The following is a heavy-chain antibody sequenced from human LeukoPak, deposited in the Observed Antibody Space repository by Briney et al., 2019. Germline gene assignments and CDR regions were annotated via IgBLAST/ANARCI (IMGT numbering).Heavy chain of an antibody. Sequence: GGSLRLSCAASGFTFSSCAMHWVRQAPGKGLEWVAVISYDGSNKYYADSVKGRFTISRDNSKNTLYLQMNSLRAEDTAVYYCARDKVGAIFAEFDYWGQGTLVTVSS. CDR1: GFTFSSCA. CDR3: ARDKVGAIFAEFDY. CDR2: ISYDGSNK. J-gene: IGHJ4*02. D-gene: IGHD1-26*01. V-gene: IGHV3-30-3*01.